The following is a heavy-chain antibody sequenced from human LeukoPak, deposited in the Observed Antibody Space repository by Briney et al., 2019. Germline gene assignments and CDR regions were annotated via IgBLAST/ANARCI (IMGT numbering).Heavy chain of an antibody. CDR2: ISSSGSTI. V-gene: IGHV3-48*03. CDR1: GFTFSSYE. CDR3: ARASYSSSWIFDP. D-gene: IGHD6-13*01. J-gene: IGHJ5*02. Sequence: GGSLRFSCAASGFTFSSYEINWVGQAPGKGLKGVSYISSSGSTIYYADSVKGRFTISRDNAKNLQYLQMNSLRAEDTAVYYCARASYSSSWIFDPWGQGTLVTVSS.